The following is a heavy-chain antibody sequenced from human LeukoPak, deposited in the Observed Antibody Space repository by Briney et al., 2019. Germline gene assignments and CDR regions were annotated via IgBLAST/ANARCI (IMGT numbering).Heavy chain of an antibody. V-gene: IGHV4-61*01. CDR3: ARAVAADFWSGYYDNWFDP. D-gene: IGHD3-3*01. J-gene: IGHJ5*02. Sequence: PSETLSLTCTVSGGSVSSGSYYWSWIRQPPGKGLEWIGYIYYSGSTNYNPSLKSRVTISVDTSKNQFSLKLSSVTAADTAVYYCARAVAADFWSGYYDNWFDPWGQGTLVTVSS. CDR2: IYYSGST. CDR1: GGSVSSGSYY.